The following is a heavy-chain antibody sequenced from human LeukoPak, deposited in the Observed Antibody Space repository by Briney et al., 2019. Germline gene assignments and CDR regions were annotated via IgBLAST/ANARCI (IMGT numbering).Heavy chain of an antibody. CDR2: INPNSGGT. Sequence: ASVKVSCKASGYTFTGYYMHWVRQAPGQGLEWMGRINPNSGGTNYAQKFQGRVAMTRDTSISTAYMELSRLRSDDTAVYYCARDLFYSSSSDFDYWGQGTLVTVSS. CDR3: ARDLFYSSSSDFDY. CDR1: GYTFTGYY. J-gene: IGHJ4*02. V-gene: IGHV1-2*06. D-gene: IGHD6-6*01.